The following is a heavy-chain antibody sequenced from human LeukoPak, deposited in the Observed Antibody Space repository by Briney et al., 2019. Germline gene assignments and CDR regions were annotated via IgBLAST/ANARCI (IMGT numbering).Heavy chain of an antibody. CDR2: IYYSGST. Sequence: KSSETLSLTCTVSGGSISSYYWSWIRQPPGKGLEWIGYIYYSGSTNYNPSLKSRVTISVDTSKNQFSLKLSSVTAADTAVYYCARRHSGSTFDYWGQGTLVTVSS. V-gene: IGHV4-59*13. J-gene: IGHJ4*02. CDR3: ARRHSGSTFDY. CDR1: GGSISSYY. D-gene: IGHD1-26*01.